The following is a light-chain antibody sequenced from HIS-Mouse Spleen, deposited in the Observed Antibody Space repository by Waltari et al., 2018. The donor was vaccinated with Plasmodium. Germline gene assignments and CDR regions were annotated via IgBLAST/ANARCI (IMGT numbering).Light chain of an antibody. CDR2: KDS. V-gene: IGLV3-25*03. CDR1: ALPKQY. J-gene: IGLJ3*02. CDR3: QSADSSGTYWV. Sequence: SYELTQPPSVSVSPGQTARITCSGDALPKQYAYWYQQKPGQAPVLGLYKDSVRPSGFPERFSGSSSGTTVTLTISGVQAEDEADYYCQSADSSGTYWVFGGGTKLTVL.